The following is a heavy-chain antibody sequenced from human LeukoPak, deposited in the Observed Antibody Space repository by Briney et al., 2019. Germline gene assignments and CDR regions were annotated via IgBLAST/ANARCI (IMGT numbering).Heavy chain of an antibody. Sequence: PGGSLRLSCAASGFTFSSYGMHWVRQAPGKGLEWVANIKQDGSEKYYVDSVKGRFTISRDNAKNSLYLQMNSLRAEDTAVYYCARMLVAVAVFWFDPWGQGTLVTVSS. CDR2: IKQDGSEK. D-gene: IGHD6-19*01. J-gene: IGHJ5*02. CDR1: GFTFSSYG. CDR3: ARMLVAVAVFWFDP. V-gene: IGHV3-7*01.